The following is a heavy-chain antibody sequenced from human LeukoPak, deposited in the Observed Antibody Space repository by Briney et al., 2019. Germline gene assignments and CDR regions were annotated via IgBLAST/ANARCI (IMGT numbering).Heavy chain of an antibody. J-gene: IGHJ4*02. Sequence: PGGSLRLSCAASGFTFSSYWMNWVRQAPGKGLGWVSRINGDGSSTSYADSVKGRFTISRGNAKNTLYLQMNSLRAEDTAIYYCTRGGSAYSSSWSTFDYWGQGALVTVSS. V-gene: IGHV3-74*01. D-gene: IGHD6-13*01. CDR2: INGDGSST. CDR3: TRGGSAYSSSWSTFDY. CDR1: GFTFSSYW.